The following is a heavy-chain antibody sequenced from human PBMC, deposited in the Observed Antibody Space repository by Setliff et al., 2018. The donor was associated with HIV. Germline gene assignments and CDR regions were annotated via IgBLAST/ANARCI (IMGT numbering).Heavy chain of an antibody. V-gene: IGHV1-69-2*01. CDR1: GYTFTAHY. Sequence: ASVKVSCKASGYTFTAHYMHWVQQAPGKGLEWVGRVDPEDGETMYAEKFQGRVTITADTSTDTAYLELSSLRSEDTAVYYCATVSGDYYDSSDRPWGQGTLVTVSS. D-gene: IGHD3-22*01. CDR3: ATVSGDYYDSSDRP. J-gene: IGHJ5*02. CDR2: VDPEDGET.